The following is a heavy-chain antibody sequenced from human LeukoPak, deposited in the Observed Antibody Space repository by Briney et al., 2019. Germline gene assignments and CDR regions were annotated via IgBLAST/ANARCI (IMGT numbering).Heavy chain of an antibody. CDR2: ISGDGGTT. V-gene: IGHV3-43*02. CDR3: AKVYVGSWYAYDH. D-gene: IGHD6-13*01. J-gene: IGHJ4*02. Sequence: GGSLRLSCTASGFTFDDYAMHWVRQAPAKGLEWVSLISGDGGTTDYADSVKGRFTISRDNRRNSLYLHMNSLRTEDTALNVCAKVYVGSWYAYDHWGQGTLVTVSS. CDR1: GFTFDDYA.